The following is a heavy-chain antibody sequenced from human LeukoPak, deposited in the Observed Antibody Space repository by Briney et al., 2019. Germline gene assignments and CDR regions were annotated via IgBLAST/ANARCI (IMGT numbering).Heavy chain of an antibody. J-gene: IGHJ4*02. Sequence: SETLSLTCSVSGGSISNDYWNWLRQPAGKGLEWIGRIYASGSTNYNPSLKSRVTISMDKSKNHFSLNLKSVTAADTAFYCARDFYGDDGHHPFDYWGQGIQVTVSS. V-gene: IGHV4-4*07. CDR2: IYASGST. CDR3: ARDFYGDDGHHPFDY. D-gene: IGHD2/OR15-2a*01. CDR1: GGSISNDY.